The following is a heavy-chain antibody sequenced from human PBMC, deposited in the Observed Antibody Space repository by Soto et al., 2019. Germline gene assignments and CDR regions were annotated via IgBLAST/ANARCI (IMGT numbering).Heavy chain of an antibody. J-gene: IGHJ3*02. CDR3: ARPVGYDAFDI. V-gene: IGHV3-30-3*01. CDR1: GFTFSSYA. CDR2: ISYDGSNK. D-gene: IGHD3-22*01. Sequence: QVQLVESGGGVVQPGRSLRLSCAASGFTFSSYAMHWVRQAPGKGLEWVAVISYDGSNKYYADSVKGRFTISRDNSKNTLYLQMNSLRAEDTAVYYCARPVGYDAFDIWGQGTMVTVSS.